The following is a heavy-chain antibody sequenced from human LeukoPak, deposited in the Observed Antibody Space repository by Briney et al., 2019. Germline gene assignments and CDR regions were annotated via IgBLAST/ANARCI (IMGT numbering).Heavy chain of an antibody. CDR2: MNQDGSEK. V-gene: IGHV3-7*04. CDR3: ARASR. J-gene: IGHJ4*02. CDR1: GFTSSSYW. Sequence: GGSLRLCCAASGFTSSSYWMSWVRQAPGKGLEWVANMNQDGSEKYYVDSVKGRFTISRDNAKSSLYLQMNSLRAEDTAVYYCARASRWGQGTLVTVSS.